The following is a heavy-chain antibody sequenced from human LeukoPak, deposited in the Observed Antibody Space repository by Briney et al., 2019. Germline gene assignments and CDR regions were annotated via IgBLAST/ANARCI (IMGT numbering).Heavy chain of an antibody. D-gene: IGHD6-6*01. CDR2: ISSSSSYI. Sequence: GGSLRLSCAASGFTFSSYSMNWVRQAPGTGLEWVSSISSSSSYIYYADSVKGRFTISRDNAKNSLYLQMNSLRAEDTAVYYCASDLASPFDYWGQGTLVTVSS. J-gene: IGHJ4*02. V-gene: IGHV3-21*01. CDR3: ASDLASPFDY. CDR1: GFTFSSYS.